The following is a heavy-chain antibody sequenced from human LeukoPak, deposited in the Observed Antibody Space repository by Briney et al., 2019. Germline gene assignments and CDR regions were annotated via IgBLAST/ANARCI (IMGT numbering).Heavy chain of an antibody. CDR1: GFTFSDYA. Sequence: PGRSLRLSCAASGFTFSDYAMSWFRQAPGKGLEWVALIRGTPYGGTTEYAASVKGRFTISRDDSKSIAYLQMNSLKTEDTAVYYCTRAGKPPYFDYWGQGTLVIVSS. V-gene: IGHV3-49*03. J-gene: IGHJ4*02. CDR2: IRGTPYGGTT. CDR3: TRAGKPPYFDY.